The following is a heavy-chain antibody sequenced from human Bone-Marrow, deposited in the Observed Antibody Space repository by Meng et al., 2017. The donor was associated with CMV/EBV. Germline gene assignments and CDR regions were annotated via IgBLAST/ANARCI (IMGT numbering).Heavy chain of an antibody. D-gene: IGHD1-1*01. V-gene: IGHV1-24*01. Sequence: ASVKVSCKVSGYTLTELSMHWVRQAPGKGLEWMGGFDPEDGETIYAQKFQGRVTMTEDTSTDTAYMELSSLRSEDTAVYYCATVKRGTRWFDPGGQGTLVTVSS. CDR2: FDPEDGET. CDR3: ATVKRGTRWFDP. J-gene: IGHJ5*02. CDR1: GYTLTELS.